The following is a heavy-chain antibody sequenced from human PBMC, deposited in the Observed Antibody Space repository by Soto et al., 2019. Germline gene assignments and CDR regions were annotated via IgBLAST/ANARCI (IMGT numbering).Heavy chain of an antibody. J-gene: IGHJ4*02. D-gene: IGHD3-22*01. CDR2: ISGSGGST. V-gene: IGHV3-23*01. CDR1: GFTFSSYA. CDR3: AKPFGSGCSRDY. Sequence: EVQLLESGGGLVQPGGSLRLSCAASGFTFSSYAMSWVRQAPGKGREWVSAISGSGGSTYYADSVKGRFTITRDNSKTTLYLQMSSLRAEDTAVYYCAKPFGSGCSRDYWGQGTLVTVSS.